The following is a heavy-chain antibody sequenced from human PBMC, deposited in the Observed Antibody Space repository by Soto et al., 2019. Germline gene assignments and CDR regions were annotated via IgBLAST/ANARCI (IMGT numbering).Heavy chain of an antibody. J-gene: IGHJ6*01. CDR2: TYIGGST. CDR3: ARDRSQAGLDV. D-gene: IGHD1-26*01. V-gene: IGHV3-66*01. CDR1: GFSVSDNY. Sequence: EVQLVESGGGLVQPGGSLRLSCAASGFSVSDNYMNWVRQAPGKGLEWVSVTYIGGSTYYADSVKGRFTISRDNSKNTLSLQMDSLRAADTAVYYCARDRSQAGLDVWGQGTTVTVSS.